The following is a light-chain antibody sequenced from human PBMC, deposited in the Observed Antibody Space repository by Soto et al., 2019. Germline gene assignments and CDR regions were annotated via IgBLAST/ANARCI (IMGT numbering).Light chain of an antibody. CDR1: QSVSGRY. V-gene: IGKV3-20*01. CDR2: GAS. Sequence: EIVLTQSPGNLSLSPGERAALSCRASQSVSGRYLAWYQQKPGQAPRLLIYGASTRATGIPDRFSGSGSGTNFTLTISRLEPEDFAVYYCQQYYNWPPLTFGGGTKVDIK. CDR3: QQYYNWPPLT. J-gene: IGKJ4*01.